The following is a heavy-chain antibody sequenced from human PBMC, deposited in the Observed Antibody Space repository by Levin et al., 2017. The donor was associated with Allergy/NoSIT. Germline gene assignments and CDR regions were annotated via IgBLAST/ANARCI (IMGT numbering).Heavy chain of an antibody. CDR3: ARTDYGDYLQNFDY. Sequence: ASVKVSCEAAGYTFTDHYIHWVRQAPGQGLEWMGWVNCNSGDTHYAQKFQDRVTMTRDTSITTAYIEVSSLRFDDTALYFCARTDYGDYLQNFDYWGQGTLVTVSS. CDR2: VNCNSGDT. V-gene: IGHV1-2*02. J-gene: IGHJ4*02. D-gene: IGHD4-17*01. CDR1: GYTFTDHY.